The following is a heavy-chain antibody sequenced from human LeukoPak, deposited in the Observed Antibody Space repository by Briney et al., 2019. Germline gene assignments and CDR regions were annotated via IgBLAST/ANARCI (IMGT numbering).Heavy chain of an antibody. V-gene: IGHV3-48*03. CDR3: ARGGASSSWYSDY. CDR1: GFTFSSYE. CDR2: ISSSGSTI. J-gene: IGHJ4*02. Sequence: GGSLRLSCAASGFTFSSYEMNWVRQAPGKGLEWVSYISSSGSTIYYADSVKGRFTISRDNAKNSLYLQMNSLRAEDTAVYYCARGGASSSWYSDYWGQGTLVTVSS. D-gene: IGHD6-13*01.